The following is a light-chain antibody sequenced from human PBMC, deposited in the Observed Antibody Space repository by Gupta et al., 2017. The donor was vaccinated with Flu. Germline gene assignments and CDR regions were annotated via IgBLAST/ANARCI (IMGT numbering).Light chain of an antibody. CDR1: QSITTK. Sequence: TLSVSPGERVTLSCTASQSITTKIAWYQQKPGQAPRLLIYGASNRATGIPARFSGSGYGTEFTLTISNLQSEDSAVYYCHQYNDGPPMYTFGQGTNLEIK. J-gene: IGKJ2*01. CDR3: HQYNDGPPMYT. CDR2: GAS. V-gene: IGKV3-15*01.